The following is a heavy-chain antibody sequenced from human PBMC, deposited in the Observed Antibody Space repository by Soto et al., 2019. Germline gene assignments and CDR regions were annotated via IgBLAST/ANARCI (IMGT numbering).Heavy chain of an antibody. D-gene: IGHD3-16*01. CDR2: IYYIGTT. CDR1: GDSITGAAYY. CDR3: ARETGYFGGYNWFDP. V-gene: IGHV4-31*03. J-gene: IGHJ5*02. Sequence: SETLSLTCTVSGDSITGAAYYWSWIRQHPGKGLEWIGYIYYIGTTYYNPSLESRVTISLDTSKNHFSLKLSSVTAADTAMYFCARETGYFGGYNWFDPWGQGTLVTVSS.